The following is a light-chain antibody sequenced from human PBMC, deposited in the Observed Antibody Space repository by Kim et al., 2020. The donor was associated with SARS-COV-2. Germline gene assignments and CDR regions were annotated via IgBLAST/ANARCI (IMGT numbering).Light chain of an antibody. CDR3: QQYGSSPRT. J-gene: IGKJ1*01. Sequence: QGRKAHLAWRDSQSISSNYVAWYAPKPAHTPSLCFYGASSRATGIPDRFNGSGSGTDFTLTISRLGPEDFAVYYCQQYGSSPRTFGQGTKVDIK. CDR2: GAS. CDR1: QSISSNY. V-gene: IGKV3-20*01.